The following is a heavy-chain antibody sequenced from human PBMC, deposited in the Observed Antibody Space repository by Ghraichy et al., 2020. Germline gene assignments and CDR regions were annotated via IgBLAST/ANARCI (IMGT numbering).Heavy chain of an antibody. CDR3: ARHDYVYYYVRY. Sequence: SETLSLTCAVSGYSISSGYYWGWIRQPPGKGLEWIGSIYHSGSTYYNPSLKSRVTISVDTSKNQFSLKLSSVTAADTAVYYCARHDYVYYYVRYWGQGTLVTVSS. V-gene: IGHV4-38-2*01. CDR1: GYSISSGYY. CDR2: IYHSGST. J-gene: IGHJ4*02. D-gene: IGHD3-10*02.